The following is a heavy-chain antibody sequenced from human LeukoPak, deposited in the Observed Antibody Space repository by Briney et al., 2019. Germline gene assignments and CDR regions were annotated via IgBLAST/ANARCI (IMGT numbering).Heavy chain of an antibody. CDR2: IIPLLGIA. V-gene: IGHV1-69*04. D-gene: IGHD5-12*01. Sequence: EASVKVSCKASGGIFSSYTISWVRQAPGQGLEWMGRIIPLLGIANYAQKFQGRVTIIADKSTSTAYMELSSVRSQDTAVYYCARDDADSAYADGDYWGQGTLVTVSS. J-gene: IGHJ4*02. CDR1: GGIFSSYT. CDR3: ARDDADSAYADGDY.